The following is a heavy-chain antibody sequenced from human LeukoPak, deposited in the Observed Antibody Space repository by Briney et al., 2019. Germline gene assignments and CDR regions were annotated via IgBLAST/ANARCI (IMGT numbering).Heavy chain of an antibody. J-gene: IGHJ4*02. Sequence: GGSLRLSCAASGFTFSSYAMSWVRQAPGKGLEWVSAISSSGGSTYYADSVKGRFTISRDNAKNTLHLQMKSLTVEDTAVYYCAKGGSYTIDYWGQGILVSVSS. V-gene: IGHV3-23*01. CDR2: ISSSGGST. CDR3: AKGGSYTIDY. D-gene: IGHD1-26*01. CDR1: GFTFSSYA.